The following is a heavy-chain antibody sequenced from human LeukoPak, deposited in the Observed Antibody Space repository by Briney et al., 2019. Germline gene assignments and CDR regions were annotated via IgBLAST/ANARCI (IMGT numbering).Heavy chain of an antibody. CDR1: GGSISSSSYY. CDR2: IYYSGST. V-gene: IGHV4-39*07. CDR3: ARPITIFGVVINDAFDI. J-gene: IGHJ3*02. Sequence: SETLSLTCTVSGGSISSSSYYWGWIRQPPGKGLEWIGSIYYSGSTYYNPSLKSRVTISVDTSKNQFSLKLSSVTAADTAVYYCARPITIFGVVINDAFDIWGQGTMVTVSS. D-gene: IGHD3-3*01.